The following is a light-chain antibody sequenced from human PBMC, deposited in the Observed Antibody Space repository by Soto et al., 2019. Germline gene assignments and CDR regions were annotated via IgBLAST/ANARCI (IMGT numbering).Light chain of an antibody. CDR2: SYD. V-gene: IGLV1-44*01. CDR1: SSNIGGNT. J-gene: IGLJ1*01. Sequence: QSVLTQPPSASGNPGQRVTISCSTSSSNIGGNTVNWYQQVPGTAPKLLIYSYDQRPSGVPDRLSGSKSGTSASLAISGLQSEDEADYYYAACDASLNGSVFGPGTKLTVL. CDR3: AACDASLNGSV.